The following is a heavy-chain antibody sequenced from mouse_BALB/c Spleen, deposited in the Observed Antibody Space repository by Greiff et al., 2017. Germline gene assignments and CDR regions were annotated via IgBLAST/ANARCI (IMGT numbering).Heavy chain of an antibody. V-gene: IGHV5-17*02. J-gene: IGHJ2*01. D-gene: IGHD1-1*01. CDR3: ARSFIGGYYFDY. Sequence: EVHLVESGGGLVQPGGSRKLSCAASGFTFSSFGMHWVRQAPEKGLEWVAYISSGSSTIYYADTVKGRFTISRDNPKNTLFLQMTSLRSEDTAMYYCARSFIGGYYFDYWGQGTTLTVSS. CDR1: GFTFSSFG. CDR2: ISSGSSTI.